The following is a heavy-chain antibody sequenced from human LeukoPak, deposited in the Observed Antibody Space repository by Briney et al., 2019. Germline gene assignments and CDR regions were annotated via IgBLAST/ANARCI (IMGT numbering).Heavy chain of an antibody. D-gene: IGHD2-15*01. J-gene: IGHJ4*02. CDR2: IIPIFGTT. Sequence: ASVKVSCKASGGTFNSYAISWVRQAPGQGLEWMGGIIPIFGTTNYARKFRGRVTLTADKSTRTAYMELNSLRAEDTAIYYCVKSGLSRFDYWGQGTQVTVSS. CDR3: VKSGLSRFDY. CDR1: GGTFNSYA. V-gene: IGHV1-69*06.